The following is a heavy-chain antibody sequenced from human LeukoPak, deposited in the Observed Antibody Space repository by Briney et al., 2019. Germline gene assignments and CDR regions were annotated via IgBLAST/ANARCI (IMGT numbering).Heavy chain of an antibody. Sequence: GGSLRLSCAASGFTFSSYSMNWVRQAPGKGLEWVSSISSSGISIYYADSVKGRFTISRDNAKNSLYLQMNLKAEDAAVYYCVKGVGSSSWYFDLWGRGTLVAVSS. D-gene: IGHD6-13*01. CDR3: VKGVGSSSWYFDL. CDR1: GFTFSSYS. CDR2: ISSSGISI. J-gene: IGHJ2*01. V-gene: IGHV3-21*01.